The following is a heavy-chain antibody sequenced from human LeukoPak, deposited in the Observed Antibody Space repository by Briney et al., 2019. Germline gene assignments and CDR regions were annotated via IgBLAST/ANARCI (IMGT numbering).Heavy chain of an antibody. D-gene: IGHD6-19*01. CDR3: VRERYSSGWSYWFDS. J-gene: IGHJ5*01. V-gene: IGHV3-7*03. Sequence: GGSLRLSCAASGFTFSDYYMSWIRQAPGKGLEWVANIKQDGSEEYYLDSVKGRFVISRDNAKNSVFLLMNSLRAEDTAVYYCVRERYSSGWSYWFDSWGQGTLVTVSS. CDR2: IKQDGSEE. CDR1: GFTFSDYY.